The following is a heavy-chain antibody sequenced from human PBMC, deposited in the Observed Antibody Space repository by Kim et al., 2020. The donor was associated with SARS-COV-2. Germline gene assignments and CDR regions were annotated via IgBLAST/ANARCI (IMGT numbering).Heavy chain of an antibody. Sequence: GGSLRLSCAASGFTFSSYGMHWVRQAPGKGLEWVAVISYDGSNKYYADSVKGRFTISRDNSKNTLYLQMNSLRAEDTAVYYCAKDPTATGRGSEYYFDYWGQGTLVTVSS. CDR3: AKDPTATGRGSEYYFDY. D-gene: IGHD5-12*01. J-gene: IGHJ4*02. CDR1: GFTFSSYG. V-gene: IGHV3-30*18. CDR2: ISYDGSNK.